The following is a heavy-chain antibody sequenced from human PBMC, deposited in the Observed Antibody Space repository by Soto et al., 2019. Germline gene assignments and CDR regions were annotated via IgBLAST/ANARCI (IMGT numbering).Heavy chain of an antibody. V-gene: IGHV1-24*01. CDR3: ATGPRGYSSGWFAFDY. D-gene: IGHD6-19*01. Sequence: GASVNVSRKVSGYSLTQLSMLWVRQAPGKGLEWMGGVDPEDGETTYAQKFQSRVTMTEDTSTDTAYMELSSLRSEDTAVYYCATGPRGYSSGWFAFDYWGQGTLVTVSS. J-gene: IGHJ4*02. CDR1: GYSLTQLS. CDR2: VDPEDGET.